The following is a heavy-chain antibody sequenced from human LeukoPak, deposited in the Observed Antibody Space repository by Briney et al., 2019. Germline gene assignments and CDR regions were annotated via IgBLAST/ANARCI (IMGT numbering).Heavy chain of an antibody. Sequence: GRSLRLSCAASGFTFSSYGMHWVRQAPGKGLEWVAVISYDGSNKYYADSVKGRFTISRDNSKNTLYLQMNSLRAEDTAVYYCARDYKYYDSSGIFDYWGQGTLVTVSS. V-gene: IGHV3-30*03. D-gene: IGHD3-22*01. CDR2: ISYDGSNK. J-gene: IGHJ4*02. CDR1: GFTFSSYG. CDR3: ARDYKYYDSSGIFDY.